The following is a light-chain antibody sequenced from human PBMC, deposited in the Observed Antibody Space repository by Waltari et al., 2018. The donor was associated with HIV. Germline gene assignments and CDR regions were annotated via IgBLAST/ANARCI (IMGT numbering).Light chain of an antibody. V-gene: IGKV3-20*01. CDR1: FHVLGDD. Sequence: VLTQSPLTLSLSPGERAPLSCRASFHVLGDDIAWYQQKPGQSPRLLIYRASYRATGVPSRFVGSGSGTDFTLTITTLDPDDFAVYYCQQYGQSQTFGQGTRV. CDR3: QQYGQSQT. CDR2: RAS. J-gene: IGKJ1*01.